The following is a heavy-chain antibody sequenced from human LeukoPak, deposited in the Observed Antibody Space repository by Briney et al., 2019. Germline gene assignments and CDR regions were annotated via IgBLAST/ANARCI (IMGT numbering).Heavy chain of an antibody. CDR1: GRSFSGYY. CDR2: INHSGST. V-gene: IGHV4-34*01. J-gene: IGHJ3*02. Sequence: SETLSLTCAVYGRSFSGYYWSWIRQPPGRGLEWIGEINHSGSTNYNPSLKSRVTISVDTSKNQFSLKLSSVTAADTAVYYCARGTLRYFDWSDAFDIWGQGTMVTVSS. CDR3: ARGTLRYFDWSDAFDI. D-gene: IGHD3-9*01.